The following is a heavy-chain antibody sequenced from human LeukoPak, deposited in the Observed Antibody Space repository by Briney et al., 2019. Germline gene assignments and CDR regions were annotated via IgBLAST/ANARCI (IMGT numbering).Heavy chain of an antibody. CDR3: AKPIYNSGWYDY. Sequence: GGSLRLSCAASGFSFSPYGMHWVRQAPGKGLERVAAIWEDGSNIHYADAVKGRFTISRDNSKNTLYLQMNSLRAEDTALCYCAKPIYNSGWYDYWGQGTLVTVAS. CDR2: IWEDGSNI. CDR1: GFSFSPYG. J-gene: IGHJ4*02. D-gene: IGHD6-19*01. V-gene: IGHV3-33*06.